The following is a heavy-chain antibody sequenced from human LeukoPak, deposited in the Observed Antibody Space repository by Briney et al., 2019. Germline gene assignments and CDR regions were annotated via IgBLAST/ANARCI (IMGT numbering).Heavy chain of an antibody. V-gene: IGHV1-2*02. J-gene: IGHJ3*02. CDR3: ASYGDYGSDAFDI. Sequence: ASVKVSCKASGYTFTGYYMHWVRQAPGQGLEWMGWINPNSGGTNYAQKFQGRVTMTRDTSISTAYMGLSRLRSDDTAVYCCASYGDYGSDAFDIWGQGTMVTVSS. D-gene: IGHD4-17*01. CDR1: GYTFTGYY. CDR2: INPNSGGT.